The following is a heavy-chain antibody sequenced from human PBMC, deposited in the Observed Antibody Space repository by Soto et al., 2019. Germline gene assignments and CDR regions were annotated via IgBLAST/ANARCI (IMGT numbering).Heavy chain of an antibody. CDR1: GGSPNGYY. D-gene: IGHD6-19*01. CDR3: AISFLRSGWDSEQNYWFFDL. J-gene: IGHJ2*01. CDR2: INHSGST. Sequence: QVQLQQWGAGLLKPSETLSLTCAVYGGSPNGYYWTWIRQPPGKGLEWIGKINHSGSTNYTPSLQSRGTLSVDTPKNQFSGKLSSVTATDTAGYYCAISFLRSGWDSEQNYWFFDLWGRGTLVTVSS. V-gene: IGHV4-34*01.